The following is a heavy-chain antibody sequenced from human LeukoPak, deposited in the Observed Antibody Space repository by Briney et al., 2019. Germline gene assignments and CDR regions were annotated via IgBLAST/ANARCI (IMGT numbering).Heavy chain of an antibody. CDR2: SDTGSGT. J-gene: IGHJ4*02. V-gene: IGHV3-23*01. D-gene: IGHD1-26*01. Sequence: GGSLRLSCAASGFTFSSYAMSWVRQAPGKGLEWVSGSDTGSGTHYADSVKGRFTISRDNSKNTLYLQMNSLRAEDTAVYYCAKDRQSGSPRFSHYFDHWGQGTLVTVSS. CDR3: AKDRQSGSPRFSHYFDH. CDR1: GFTFSSYA.